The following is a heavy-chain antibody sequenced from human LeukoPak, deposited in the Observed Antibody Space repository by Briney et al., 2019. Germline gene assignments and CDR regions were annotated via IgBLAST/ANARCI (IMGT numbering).Heavy chain of an antibody. D-gene: IGHD6-13*01. CDR1: GGSISSSSYY. CDR2: IYYSGST. V-gene: IGHV4-39*01. Sequence: SETLSLTCTVSGGSISSSSYYWGWIRQPPGKGLEWIGSIYYSGSTYYNPSLKSRVTISVDTSKNQFSLKLSSVTAADTAVHYCARQGPPYSSSWYYYGMDVWGQGTTVTVSS. CDR3: ARQGPPYSSSWYYYGMDV. J-gene: IGHJ6*02.